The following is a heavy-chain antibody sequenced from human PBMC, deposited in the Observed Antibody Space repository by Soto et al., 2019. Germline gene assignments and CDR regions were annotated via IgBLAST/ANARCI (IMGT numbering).Heavy chain of an antibody. J-gene: IGHJ4*02. V-gene: IGHV4-59*01. CDR1: GGSISNYY. Sequence: SETLSLTCTVSGGSISNYYWSWTRQPPGKGLEWIGHIYNSESSTYNSSLKSRVTISVDTSKNQLSLKLTSVTAADTAVYYCARVSYSSSWYRYFDYWGQGTLVTVSS. CDR2: IYNSESS. D-gene: IGHD6-13*01. CDR3: ARVSYSSSWYRYFDY.